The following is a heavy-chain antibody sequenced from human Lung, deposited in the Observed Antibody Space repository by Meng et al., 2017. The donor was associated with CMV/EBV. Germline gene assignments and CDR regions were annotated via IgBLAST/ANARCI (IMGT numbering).Heavy chain of an antibody. CDR2: IYTSGST. D-gene: IGHD5-24*01. V-gene: IGHV4-61*02. Sequence: RPGAAEASRSLSHTSSVLGGSILSGIYYQLWRRQPARKGLGSSRSIYTSGSTKYKPSLNSRVTISVDTSKNQFSLKLSYVTAADTDVYYCARSIATITFAFDYWGQGTLVTVSS. CDR3: ARSIATITFAFDY. J-gene: IGHJ4*02. CDR1: GGSILSGIYY.